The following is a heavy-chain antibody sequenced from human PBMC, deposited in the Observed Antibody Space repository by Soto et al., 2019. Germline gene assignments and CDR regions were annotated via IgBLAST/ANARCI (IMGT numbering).Heavy chain of an antibody. CDR3: ARQGYGLTNPIDY. CDR1: GYSFTSYW. D-gene: IGHD5-18*01. J-gene: IGHJ4*02. Sequence: PGESLKISCKGSGYSFTSYWISWVRQMPGKGLEWMGRIDPSDSYTNYSPSFQGHVTISADKSISTAYLQWSSLKASDTAMYYCARQGYGLTNPIDYWGQGTLVTVSS. CDR2: IDPSDSYT. V-gene: IGHV5-10-1*01.